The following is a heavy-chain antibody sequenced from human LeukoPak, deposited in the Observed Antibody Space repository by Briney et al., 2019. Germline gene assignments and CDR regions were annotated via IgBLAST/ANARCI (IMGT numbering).Heavy chain of an antibody. V-gene: IGHV1-69*04. CDR1: GYTFTSYY. D-gene: IGHD6-19*01. Sequence: ASVKVSCKASGYTFTSYYMHWVRQAPGQGLEWMGRIIPILGIANYAQKFQGRVTITADKSTSTAYMELSSLRSEDTAVYYCARAMFIAVAGTNYYYGMDVWGQGTTVTVSS. J-gene: IGHJ6*02. CDR3: ARAMFIAVAGTNYYYGMDV. CDR2: IIPILGIA.